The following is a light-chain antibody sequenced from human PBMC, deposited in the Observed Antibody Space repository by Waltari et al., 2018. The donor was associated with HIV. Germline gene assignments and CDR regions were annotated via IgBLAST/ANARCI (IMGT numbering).Light chain of an antibody. CDR2: GKN. CDR1: SLRSYY. Sequence: SSELTQDPAVSVALGQTVRITCQGDSLRSYYASWYQQKPGQAPVLVIYGKNNRPSGIPDRVSGSSLGNTAALTITGAQAEEEADYYCNSRDSSGNHLVVFGGGTKLTVL. V-gene: IGLV3-19*01. J-gene: IGLJ2*01. CDR3: NSRDSSGNHLVV.